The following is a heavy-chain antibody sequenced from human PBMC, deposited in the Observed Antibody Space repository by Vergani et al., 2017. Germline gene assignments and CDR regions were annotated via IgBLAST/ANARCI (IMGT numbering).Heavy chain of an antibody. Sequence: EVQLFESGGGLVQPGGSLRLSCAASGFTFSSYWMSWVRQAPGKGLELVANIKQDGSEKYYVDSVKGRFTISRDNAKNSLYLLMNSLRAEDTAVYYCATIAHGWFDHWGQGTLVTVSS. D-gene: IGHD2-8*01. J-gene: IGHJ5*02. CDR2: IKQDGSEK. CDR1: GFTFSSYW. CDR3: ATIAHGWFDH. V-gene: IGHV3-7*01.